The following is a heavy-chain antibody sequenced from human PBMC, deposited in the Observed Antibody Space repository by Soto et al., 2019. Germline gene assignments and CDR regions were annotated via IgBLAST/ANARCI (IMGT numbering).Heavy chain of an antibody. CDR3: ATYGSGRLPVTSFDY. D-gene: IGHD3-10*01. J-gene: IGHJ4*02. V-gene: IGHV4-39*01. Sequence: PSETLSLTCTVSGGSISSSSYYWGWIRQPPGKGLEWIGSIYYSGSTYYNPSLKSRVTISVDTSKNQFSLKLSSVTAADTAVYYCATYGSGRLPVTSFDYWGQGTLVTVS. CDR1: GGSISSSSYY. CDR2: IYYSGST.